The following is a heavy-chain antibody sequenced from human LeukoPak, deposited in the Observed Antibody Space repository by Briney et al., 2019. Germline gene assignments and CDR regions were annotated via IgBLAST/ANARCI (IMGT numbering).Heavy chain of an antibody. Sequence: PSETLSLTCTVPGGSISSYYWSWIRQPPGKGLEWIGYIYYSGSTNYNPSLKSRVTISVDTSKNQFSLKLSSVTAADTAVYYCARAPFVRAPGAFDIWGQGTMVTVSS. V-gene: IGHV4-59*01. CDR2: IYYSGST. CDR3: ARAPFVRAPGAFDI. J-gene: IGHJ3*02. D-gene: IGHD6-6*01. CDR1: GGSISSYY.